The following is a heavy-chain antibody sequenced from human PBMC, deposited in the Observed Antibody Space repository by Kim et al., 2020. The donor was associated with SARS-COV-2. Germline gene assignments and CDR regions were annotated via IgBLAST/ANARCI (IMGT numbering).Heavy chain of an antibody. D-gene: IGHD3-10*01. Sequence: AQKLQGRVTMTTDTSTSTAYMELRSLRSDDTAVYYCARDMVRGVRSPFDPWGQGTLVTVSS. J-gene: IGHJ5*02. CDR3: ARDMVRGVRSPFDP. V-gene: IGHV1-18*01.